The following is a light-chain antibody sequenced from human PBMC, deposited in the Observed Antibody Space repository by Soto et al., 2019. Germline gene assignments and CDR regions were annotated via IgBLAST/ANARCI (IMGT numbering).Light chain of an antibody. CDR3: QQYDNWPPYT. J-gene: IGKJ2*01. CDR2: DAS. V-gene: IGKV3-15*01. Sequence: EIVMTQSPATLSVSPGERATLSGRASQSVSSNLAWYQQKPGQAPRLLIYDASTRASGIPARFSGSGSGTEFTLTISSLQSEDFAVYYCQQYDNWPPYTFGQGTKLEIK. CDR1: QSVSSN.